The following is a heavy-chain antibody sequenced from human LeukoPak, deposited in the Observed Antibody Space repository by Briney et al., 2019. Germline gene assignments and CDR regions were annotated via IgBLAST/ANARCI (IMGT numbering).Heavy chain of an antibody. CDR2: INHSGST. J-gene: IGHJ3*02. Sequence: PSETLSLTCAVYGGSFSGYYWSWIRQPPGKGLEWIGEINHSGSTYYNPSLKSRVTISVDTSKNQFSLKLSSVTAADTAVYYCARADGRYCSSTSCYGALEGNFDIWGQGTMVTVSS. D-gene: IGHD2-2*01. V-gene: IGHV4-34*01. CDR1: GGSFSGYY. CDR3: ARADGRYCSSTSCYGALEGNFDI.